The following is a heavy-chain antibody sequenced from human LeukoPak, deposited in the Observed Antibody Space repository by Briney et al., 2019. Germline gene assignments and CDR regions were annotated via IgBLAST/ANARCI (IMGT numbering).Heavy chain of an antibody. D-gene: IGHD6-13*01. CDR1: GGSFSGYY. CDR2: INHSGST. Sequence: PSETLSLTCAVYGGSFSGYYWSWIRQPPGKGLEWIGEINHSGSTNYNPSLKSRVTISVDTSKNQFSLKLSSVTAADTAVYYCARGAAADTDYWGQGTLVTVSS. J-gene: IGHJ4*02. V-gene: IGHV4-34*01. CDR3: ARGAAADTDY.